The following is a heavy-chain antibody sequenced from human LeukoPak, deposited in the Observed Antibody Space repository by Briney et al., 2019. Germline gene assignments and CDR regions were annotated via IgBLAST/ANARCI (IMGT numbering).Heavy chain of an antibody. V-gene: IGHV3-23*01. J-gene: IGHJ4*02. CDR3: EAQYYDILTGYLPFRDY. Sequence: GGSLRLSCAASGFTFSSYAMSWVRQAPGKGREWGSAISGSGGSTYYADSVKGRFTISRDNSKNTLYLQMNSLRAEDTAVYYCEAQYYDILTGYLPFRDYWGQGTLVTVSS. CDR1: GFTFSSYA. CDR2: ISGSGGST. D-gene: IGHD3-9*01.